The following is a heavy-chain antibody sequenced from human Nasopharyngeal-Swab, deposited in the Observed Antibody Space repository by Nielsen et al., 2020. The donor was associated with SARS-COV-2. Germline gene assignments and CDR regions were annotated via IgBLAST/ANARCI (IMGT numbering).Heavy chain of an antibody. CDR3: ARLPRNNWRLDS. D-gene: IGHD1-20*01. Sequence: GGSLRLSCAASGFTFGTYWMSWVRQAPGKRLEWVANIKEDGSEKDYVDSVKGRFTISRDNIKNSLYLQMNSLRVEDTAVYFCARLPRNNWRLDSWGQGILVTVSS. CDR1: GFTFGTYW. V-gene: IGHV3-7*03. CDR2: IKEDGSEK. J-gene: IGHJ4*02.